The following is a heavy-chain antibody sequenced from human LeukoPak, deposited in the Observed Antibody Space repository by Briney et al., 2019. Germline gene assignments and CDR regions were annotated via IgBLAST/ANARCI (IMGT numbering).Heavy chain of an antibody. Sequence: PGGSLRLSCTASGFTFSSYGMHWVRQAPGKGLEWVAVISYDGSNKDYADSVKGRFTISRDDSKNTLYLQMNSLRVEDMAVYYCAKEGDYYGMDVWGQGTTVTVSS. CDR1: GFTFSSYG. J-gene: IGHJ6*02. D-gene: IGHD1-26*01. V-gene: IGHV3-30*18. CDR2: ISYDGSNK. CDR3: AKEGDYYGMDV.